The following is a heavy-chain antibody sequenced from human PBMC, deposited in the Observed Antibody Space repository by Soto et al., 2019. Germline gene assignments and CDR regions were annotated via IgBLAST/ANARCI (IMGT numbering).Heavy chain of an antibody. V-gene: IGHV3-48*03. D-gene: IGHD3-10*01. CDR1: GFTFSSYE. CDR3: ARDKPEYYGYYYYGMDV. Sequence: EVQLVESGGGLVQPGGSLRLSCAASGFTFSSYEMNWVRQAPGKGLEWVSFISSSGTTIYNADSVKGRFTISRDNAKNSLYLQMNSLRDEDTAVYYCARDKPEYYGYYYYGMDVWGQGTTVTVSS. J-gene: IGHJ6*02. CDR2: ISSSGTTI.